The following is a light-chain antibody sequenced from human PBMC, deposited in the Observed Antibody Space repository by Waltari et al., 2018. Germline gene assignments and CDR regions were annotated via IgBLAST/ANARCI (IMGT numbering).Light chain of an antibody. CDR2: EGS. CDR1: SSDVWNYNL. V-gene: IGLV2-23*01. J-gene: IGLJ2*01. Sequence: QSALTHPASVSGSPGQSITISCTGTSSDVWNYNLGSWYQQHPGKAPKILIYEGSSRPSGVSNLFSGSKSGNTASLTISGLQAEDEADYYCCSYAGSSTFVVFGGGTKLTVL. CDR3: CSYAGSSTFVV.